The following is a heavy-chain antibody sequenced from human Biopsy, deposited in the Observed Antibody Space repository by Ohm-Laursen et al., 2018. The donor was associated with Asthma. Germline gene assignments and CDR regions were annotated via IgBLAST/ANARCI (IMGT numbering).Heavy chain of an antibody. D-gene: IGHD1-26*01. CDR3: ARQKLVAAEGPFDM. Sequence: TLSLTCTVSGGSITSFYGSWIRRPPGKGRGGMGNIFKSGQVYYNLSLKSRVTISVDTSKNQFSLQLRSVTAADTAVYYCARQKLVAAEGPFDMWGQGTMVIVSS. J-gene: IGHJ3*02. CDR2: IFKSGQV. V-gene: IGHV4-59*04. CDR1: GGSITSFY.